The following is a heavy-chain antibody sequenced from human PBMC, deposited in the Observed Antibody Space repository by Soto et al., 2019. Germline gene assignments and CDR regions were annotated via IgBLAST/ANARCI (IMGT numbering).Heavy chain of an antibody. V-gene: IGHV1-69*02. D-gene: IGHD4-4*01. CDR2: IIPILGIA. CDR3: ARGSLSRYSNFNINWFDP. Sequence: GASVKVSCKASGGTFSSYTISWVRQAPGQGLEWMGRIIPILGIANYAQKFQGRVTITADKSTSTAYMELSSLRSEDTAVYYCARGSLSRYSNFNINWFDPWGQGTLVTVSS. J-gene: IGHJ5*02. CDR1: GGTFSSYT.